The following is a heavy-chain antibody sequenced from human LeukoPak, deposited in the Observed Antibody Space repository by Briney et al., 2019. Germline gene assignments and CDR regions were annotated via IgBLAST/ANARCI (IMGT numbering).Heavy chain of an antibody. V-gene: IGHV3-48*01. D-gene: IGHD6-13*01. Sequence: GGSLRLSCGASELAFKNVWMSWVRQAPGKGLEWVSYISSSSSTIYYADSVKGRFTISRDNAKNSLYLQMNSLRAEDTAVYYCARTPLAAAGTYYYMDVWGKGPRSPSP. J-gene: IGHJ6*03. CDR2: ISSSSSTI. CDR1: ELAFKNVW. CDR3: ARTPLAAAGTYYYMDV.